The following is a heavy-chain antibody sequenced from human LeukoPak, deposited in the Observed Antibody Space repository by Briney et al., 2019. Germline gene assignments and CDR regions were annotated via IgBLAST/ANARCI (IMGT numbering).Heavy chain of an antibody. CDR3: ARDRITMVRGVPDAFDI. D-gene: IGHD3-10*01. V-gene: IGHV4-31*03. CDR2: IYYSGST. CDR1: GGSISSGGYY. J-gene: IGHJ3*02. Sequence: SQTPSLTCTVSGGSISSGGYYWSWIRQHPGKGLEWFGYIYYSGSTYYNPSLKSRVTISVDTSKNQFSLKLSSVTAADTAVYYCARDRITMVRGVPDAFDIWGQGTLVTVSS.